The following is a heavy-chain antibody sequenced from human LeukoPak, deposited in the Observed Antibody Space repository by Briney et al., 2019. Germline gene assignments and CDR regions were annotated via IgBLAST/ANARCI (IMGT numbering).Heavy chain of an antibody. V-gene: IGHV3-30*04. Sequence: GRSLRLSCAASGFTFSSYDMHWVRQAPGKGLEWVAVISYDGSNKYYADSVKGRFTISRDNSKNTLYLQMNSLRAEDTAVYYCARDKISGGSEGLDYWGQGTLVTVSS. CDR1: GFTFSSYD. CDR3: ARDKISGGSEGLDY. CDR2: ISYDGSNK. J-gene: IGHJ4*02. D-gene: IGHD3/OR15-3a*01.